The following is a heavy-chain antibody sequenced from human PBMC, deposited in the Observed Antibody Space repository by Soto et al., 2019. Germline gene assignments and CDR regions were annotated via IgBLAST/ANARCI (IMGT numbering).Heavy chain of an antibody. CDR3: ARDLWGYCGTDCYPLDV. D-gene: IGHD2-21*02. V-gene: IGHV4-59*01. CDR2: MYNTGST. CDR1: GGSISRYY. Sequence: PSETLSLTCAVSGGSISRYYWSWIRQPPGKGLEWIGYMYNTGSTVYNPPFKSRVTISVDTSKNQFSLKLNSVTAADTAVYYCARDLWGYCGTDCYPLDVRAQRTTVTGSS. J-gene: IGHJ6*02.